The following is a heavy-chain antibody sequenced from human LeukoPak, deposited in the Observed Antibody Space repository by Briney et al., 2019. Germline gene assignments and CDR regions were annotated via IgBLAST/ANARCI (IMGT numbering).Heavy chain of an antibody. CDR2: IWFDGSNK. Sequence: PGRSLRLSCAASGFTFSSYGMHWVRQAPGKGLEWVAGIWFDGSNKYYADSVKGRFTISRDNSKNTLYLQMNSLRAEDTAVYYCAKGPPSLVRIQLWSDFDYWGQGTLVTVSS. CDR1: GFTFSSYG. D-gene: IGHD5-18*01. J-gene: IGHJ4*02. V-gene: IGHV3-33*06. CDR3: AKGPPSLVRIQLWSDFDY.